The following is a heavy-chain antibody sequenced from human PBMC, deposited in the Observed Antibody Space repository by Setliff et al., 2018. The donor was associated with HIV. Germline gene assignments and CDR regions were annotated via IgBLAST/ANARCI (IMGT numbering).Heavy chain of an antibody. J-gene: IGHJ4*02. CDR2: ISSSSSTTI. D-gene: IGHD6-13*01. V-gene: IGHV3-48*01. CDR1: GFTFSSYS. Sequence: QAGGSLRLSCAASGFTFSSYSMNWVRQAPGKGLEWVSYISSSSSTTIYYADSVKGRFTVSRDNAKSSLYLQMNSLRAEDTAVYFCARGGIQKQELPTYFDSWGPGILVTVSS. CDR3: ARGGIQKQELPTYFDS.